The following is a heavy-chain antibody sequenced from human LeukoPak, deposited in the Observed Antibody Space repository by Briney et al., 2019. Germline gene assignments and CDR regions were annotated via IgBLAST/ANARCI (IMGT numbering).Heavy chain of an antibody. D-gene: IGHD6-13*01. J-gene: IGHJ4*02. V-gene: IGHV1-69*05. CDR1: GGTFSSYA. CDR3: ARSPYSSTAFDY. Sequence: SVKVSCKASGGTFSSYAISWVRQAPGQGLEWMGGIIPIFGTANHAQKFQGRVTITTDESTSTAYMELSSLRSEDTAVYYCARSPYSSTAFDYWGQGTLVTVSS. CDR2: IIPIFGTA.